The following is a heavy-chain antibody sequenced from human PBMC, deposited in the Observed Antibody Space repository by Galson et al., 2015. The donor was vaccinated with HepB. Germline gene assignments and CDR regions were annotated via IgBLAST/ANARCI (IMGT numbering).Heavy chain of an antibody. D-gene: IGHD3-22*01. CDR1: GFTFNSHA. CDR2: LSGSGART. V-gene: IGHV3-23*01. CDR3: AKDEFYDSTGYYPSYFNY. J-gene: IGHJ4*02. Sequence: SLRLSCAAPGFTFNSHAMTWVHQNPGKGLEWVSGLSGSGARTYYADSVKGRFTISRDNSKNTLYLQMNSLRAEDTAVYYCAKDEFYDSTGYYPSYFNYWGQGTLVTVSS.